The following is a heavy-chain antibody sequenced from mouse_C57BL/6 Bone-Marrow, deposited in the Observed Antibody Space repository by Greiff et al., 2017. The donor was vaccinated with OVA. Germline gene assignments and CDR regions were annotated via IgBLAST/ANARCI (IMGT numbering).Heavy chain of an antibody. D-gene: IGHD2-12*01. CDR1: GYTFTSYW. V-gene: IGHV1-55*01. CDR2: IYPGSGST. Sequence: QVQLQQSGAELVKPGASVKMSCKASGYTFTSYWLTWVKQRPGQGLEWIGDIYPGSGSTNSNEKFKSKATLTVDTSSSTADMQLSSLTSEDSAVYYCARRGRIRPYYFDYWGQGTTLTVSS. CDR3: ARRGRIRPYYFDY. J-gene: IGHJ2*01.